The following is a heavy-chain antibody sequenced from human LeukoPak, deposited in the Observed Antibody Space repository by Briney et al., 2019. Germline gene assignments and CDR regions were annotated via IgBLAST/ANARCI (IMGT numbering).Heavy chain of an antibody. V-gene: IGHV6-1*01. CDR1: GDSVSSNSAA. CDR2: TYYRSKWYN. CDR3: ARDLDVDTAMVTNYYGMDV. Sequence: SQTLSLTCASSGDSVSSNSAAWNWIRQSPSRGLEWLGRTYYRSKWYNDYAVSVKSRITINPDTSKNQFSLQLNSVTPEDTAVYYCARDLDVDTAMVTNYYGMDVWGQGTTVTVSS. D-gene: IGHD5-18*01. J-gene: IGHJ6*02.